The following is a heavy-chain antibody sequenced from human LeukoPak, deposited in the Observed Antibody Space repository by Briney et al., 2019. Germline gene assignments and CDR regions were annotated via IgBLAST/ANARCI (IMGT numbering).Heavy chain of an antibody. D-gene: IGHD2-21*02. J-gene: IGHJ4*02. CDR1: GYTFTSYY. Sequence: ASVKVSCKASGYTFTSYYMHWVRQAPGQGLEWMGIINPSGGSTSYAQKFQGRVTMTRDTSTSTVYMELSSLRSEDTAVYYCARVGLDCGGDCYVAPFDYWGQGTLVTVSS. CDR3: ARVGLDCGGDCYVAPFDY. V-gene: IGHV1-46*01. CDR2: INPSGGST.